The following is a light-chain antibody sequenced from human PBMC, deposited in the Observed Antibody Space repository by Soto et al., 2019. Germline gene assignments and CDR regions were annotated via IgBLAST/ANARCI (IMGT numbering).Light chain of an antibody. CDR2: EAS. V-gene: IGLV2-23*01. Sequence: QSALTQPASVSGSPGQSITISCTGTSSDVGSYNLVSWYQQHPGKVPKIMIYEASKRPSGAPNRVSGSKSGNTASLTISGLQAEDEADYYCCSYAGSSTWVFGTGTKVTVL. CDR1: SSDVGSYNL. CDR3: CSYAGSSTWV. J-gene: IGLJ1*01.